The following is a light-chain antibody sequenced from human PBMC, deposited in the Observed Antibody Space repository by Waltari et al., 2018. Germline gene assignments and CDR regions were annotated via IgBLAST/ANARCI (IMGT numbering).Light chain of an antibody. CDR2: EVS. CDR1: SSDVGSYNL. Sequence: QSALTQPASVSGSPGQSITISCTGTSSDVGSYNLVSWYQQHPGKAPKLMIYEVSKRPSGVSNRFSGSKSGNTASLTISGLQAEDEADYYCCSYAGSSTLDNWVFGGGTKLTVL. J-gene: IGLJ3*02. CDR3: CSYAGSSTLDNWV. V-gene: IGLV2-23*02.